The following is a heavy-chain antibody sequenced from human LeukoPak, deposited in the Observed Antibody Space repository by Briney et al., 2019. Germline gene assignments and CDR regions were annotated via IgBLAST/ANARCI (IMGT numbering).Heavy chain of an antibody. Sequence: GGSLRLSCAGFGFTFSNYAMSWVRQAPGKGLEWVSGFSGSGSTYYADSVKGRFTISRDNSKNTLYLQMNSLRAEDTAVYYCAKDLGYNGMDVWGQGTTVTVSS. CDR2: FSGSGST. CDR3: AKDLGYNGMDV. D-gene: IGHD7-27*01. V-gene: IGHV3-23*01. J-gene: IGHJ6*02. CDR1: GFTFSNYA.